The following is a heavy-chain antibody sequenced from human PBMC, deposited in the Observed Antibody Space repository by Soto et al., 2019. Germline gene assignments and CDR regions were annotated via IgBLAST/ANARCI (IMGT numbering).Heavy chain of an antibody. CDR1: GGFI. CDR3: ARERVTTKNLDS. Sequence: SETLSLTCTVSGGFIWGWIRQSPDKGLEWIGYIYYSGSTYYNPSLKSRVTISVDTSKNQFSLNLNSVTAADTAVYYCARERVTTKNLDSWGQGALVTVSS. J-gene: IGHJ5*01. V-gene: IGHV4-59*12. CDR2: IYYSGST.